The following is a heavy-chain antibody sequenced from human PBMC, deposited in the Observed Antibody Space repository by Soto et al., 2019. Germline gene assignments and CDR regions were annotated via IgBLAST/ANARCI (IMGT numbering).Heavy chain of an antibody. Sequence: QLQLQESGPGLVKPSETLALTCTVSGFSITSSTYYWGWIRQPPGKGLEWIGSIHYSGSTFYSPSLKSRVPISRDTPKNHFSQRVPSVPATDPAVYYCSRGARVTPFHAFDIWGQGKMVFVSS. CDR1: GFSITSSTYY. V-gene: IGHV4-39*02. CDR2: IHYSGST. D-gene: IGHD2-21*02. CDR3: SRGARVTPFHAFDI. J-gene: IGHJ3*02.